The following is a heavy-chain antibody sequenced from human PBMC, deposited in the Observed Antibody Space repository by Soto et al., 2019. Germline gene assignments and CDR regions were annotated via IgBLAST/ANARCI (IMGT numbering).Heavy chain of an antibody. D-gene: IGHD6-6*01. CDR1: GFTVSSNY. V-gene: IGHV3-53*04. Sequence: GGSLRLSCAASGFTVSSNYMSWVRQAPGKGLEWVSVIYSGGSTYYADSVKGRFTISRHNSKNTLYLQMNSLRAEDTVVYYCASSRGQLDYYYGMDVWGQGTTVTVSS. CDR2: IYSGGST. J-gene: IGHJ6*02. CDR3: ASSRGQLDYYYGMDV.